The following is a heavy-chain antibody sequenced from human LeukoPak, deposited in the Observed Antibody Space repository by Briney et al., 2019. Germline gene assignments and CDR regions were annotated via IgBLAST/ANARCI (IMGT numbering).Heavy chain of an antibody. CDR1: GGSFSGYY. Sequence: SETLSLTCAVYGGSFSGYYWSWVRQPPGKGLEWIGEINHSGSTNYNPSLKSRVTISVDTSKNQFSLKLSSVTAADTAVYYCARGRANYYYYYGMDAWGQGTTVTVSS. V-gene: IGHV4-34*01. CDR2: INHSGST. CDR3: ARGRANYYYYYGMDA. J-gene: IGHJ6*02.